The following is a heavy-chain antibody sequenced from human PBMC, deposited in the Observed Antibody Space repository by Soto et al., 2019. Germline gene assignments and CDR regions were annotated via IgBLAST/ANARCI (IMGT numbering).Heavy chain of an antibody. J-gene: IGHJ4*02. CDR1: GFTFSSYG. CDR3: AKDGADGCFGELLLSATFDY. V-gene: IGHV3-30*18. Sequence: QVQLVESGGGVVQPGRSLRLSCAASGFTFSSYGMHWVRQAPGKGLEWVAVISYDGSNKYYADSVKGRVTISRYNAKNTLYLQMNSLRAEDTAVYYCAKDGADGCFGELLLSATFDYWGQGTLVTVSS. D-gene: IGHD3-10*01. CDR2: ISYDGSNK.